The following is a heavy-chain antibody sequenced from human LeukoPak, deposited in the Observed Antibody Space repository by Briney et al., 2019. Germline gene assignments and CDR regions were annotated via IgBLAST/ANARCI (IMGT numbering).Heavy chain of an antibody. Sequence: ASVKVSCKASGYTFTGYYMHWVRQAPGQGIEWMGWINPNSGGTNYAQKFQGRVTMTRDTSISTAYMELSRLRSDDTAVYYCARDLTVTTSSTDYYYYYYMDVWGKGTTVTVSS. CDR1: GYTFTGYY. CDR2: INPNSGGT. V-gene: IGHV1-2*02. J-gene: IGHJ6*03. D-gene: IGHD4-11*01. CDR3: ARDLTVTTSSTDYYYYYYMDV.